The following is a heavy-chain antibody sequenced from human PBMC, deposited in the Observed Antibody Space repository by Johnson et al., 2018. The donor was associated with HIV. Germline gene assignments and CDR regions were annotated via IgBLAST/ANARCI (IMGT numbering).Heavy chain of an antibody. J-gene: IGHJ3*02. V-gene: IGHV3-66*01. CDR1: RFTFSSNY. Sequence: VQLVESGGGVVQPGRSLRLSCVASRFTFSSNYMSWVRQAPGKGLEWVSVIYSGGSTYYADSVQGRFTISRDNSKNTLYLQMNSLRAEDTAVYYCARACRDGYTCDAFDIWGQGTMVTVSS. CDR3: ARACRDGYTCDAFDI. D-gene: IGHD5-24*01. CDR2: IYSGGST.